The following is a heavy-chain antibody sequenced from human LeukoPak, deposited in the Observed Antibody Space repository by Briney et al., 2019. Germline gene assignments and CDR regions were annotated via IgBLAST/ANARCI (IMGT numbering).Heavy chain of an antibody. D-gene: IGHD3-22*01. Sequence: ASVKVSCKVSGYTLTELSMHWVRQAPGKGLEWMGGFDPEDGETIYAQKFRGRVTMTEDTSTDTAYMELSSLRSEDTAVYYCATAERYYYDSSGYYWDYWGQGTLVTVSS. V-gene: IGHV1-24*01. J-gene: IGHJ4*02. CDR3: ATAERYYYDSSGYYWDY. CDR2: FDPEDGET. CDR1: GYTLTELS.